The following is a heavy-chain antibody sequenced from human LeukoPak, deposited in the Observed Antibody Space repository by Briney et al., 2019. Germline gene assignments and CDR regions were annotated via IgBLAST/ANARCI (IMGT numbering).Heavy chain of an antibody. D-gene: IGHD3-22*01. J-gene: IGHJ5*02. CDR1: GFTFSRYW. CDR2: IRYDGSNK. CDR3: AKGYYDSSAYYPA. Sequence: GGSLRLSCAASGFTFSRYWMSWVRQAPGKGLGWVAFIRYDGSNKYYADSVKGRFTISRDNSKNTLYLQMNSLRVEDTAVYYCAKGYYDSSAYYPAWGQGTLVTVSS. V-gene: IGHV3-30*02.